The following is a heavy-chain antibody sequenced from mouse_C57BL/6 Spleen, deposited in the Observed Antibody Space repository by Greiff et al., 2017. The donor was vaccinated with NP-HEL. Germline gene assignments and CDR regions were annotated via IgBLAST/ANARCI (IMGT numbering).Heavy chain of an antibody. Sequence: VQLQQSGPVLVKPGASVKMSCKASGYTFTDYYMNWVKQSHGKSLEWIGVINPYNGGTSYNQKFKGKATLTVDKSSSTAYMELNSLTSEDSAVYYCARPGGGYEYLDYWGQGTTLTVSS. CDR3: ARPGGGYEYLDY. CDR1: GYTFTDYY. CDR2: INPYNGGT. J-gene: IGHJ2*01. V-gene: IGHV1-19*01. D-gene: IGHD1-1*02.